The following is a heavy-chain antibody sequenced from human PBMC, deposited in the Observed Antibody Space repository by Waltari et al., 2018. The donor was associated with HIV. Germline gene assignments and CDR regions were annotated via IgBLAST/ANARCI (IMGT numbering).Heavy chain of an antibody. J-gene: IGHJ3*02. CDR2: VIPIFGTA. CDR1: GGTFGSYA. D-gene: IGHD2-15*01. V-gene: IGHV1-69*01. CDR3: ARTYCSGGSCYSGDAFDI. Sequence: QVQLVQSGAEVKKPGSSVKVSCKASGGTFGSYASSWVRQAPGQGLEWMGGVIPIFGTANYAQKFQGRVTITADESTSTAYMELSSLRSEDTAVYYCARTYCSGGSCYSGDAFDIWGQGTMVTVSS.